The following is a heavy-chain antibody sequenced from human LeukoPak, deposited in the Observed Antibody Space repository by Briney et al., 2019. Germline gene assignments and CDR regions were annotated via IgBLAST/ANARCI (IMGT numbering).Heavy chain of an antibody. CDR1: GLTISSYA. V-gene: IGHV3-23*01. CDR2: ISGSGGST. Sequence: GGSQRLSCAASGLTISSYAMSWVRQAPGKGLEWVSAISGSGGSTYYADSVKGRFTISRDNSKNTLYLQMNSLRAEDTAVYYCAKGSGSGSYYPSAFDYWGQGTLVTVSS. CDR3: AKGSGSGSYYPSAFDY. J-gene: IGHJ4*02. D-gene: IGHD3-10*01.